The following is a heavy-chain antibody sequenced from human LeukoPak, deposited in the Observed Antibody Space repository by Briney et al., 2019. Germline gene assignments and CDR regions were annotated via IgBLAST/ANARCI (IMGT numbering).Heavy chain of an antibody. J-gene: IGHJ4*02. V-gene: IGHV4-4*07. D-gene: IGHD1-26*01. CDR1: GGSISSYY. CDR3: ARARVVGATTPFDY. CDR2: IYTSGST. Sequence: PSETLSLTCTVSGGSISSYYWSWIRQPAGKGLEWIGRIYTSGSTNYNPSLKSRVTMSVDTSKNQFSLKLSSVTAADTAVYYCARARVVGATTPFDYWGQGTLVTVSS.